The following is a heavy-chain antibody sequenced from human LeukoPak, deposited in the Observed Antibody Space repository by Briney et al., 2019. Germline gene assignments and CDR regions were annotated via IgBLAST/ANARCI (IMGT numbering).Heavy chain of an antibody. J-gene: IGHJ4*02. V-gene: IGHV3-48*04. CDR2: ISSGSSTI. CDR1: GFTFSTYN. Sequence: GGSLRLSCAASGFTFSTYNMNWVRQAPGKGLEWVSYISSGSSTIYYADSVKGRFTVSRDNAKNSLCLQMNSLRAEDTAVYYCANEKAGFGYWGQGTLVTVSS. CDR3: ANEKAGFGY. D-gene: IGHD3-16*01.